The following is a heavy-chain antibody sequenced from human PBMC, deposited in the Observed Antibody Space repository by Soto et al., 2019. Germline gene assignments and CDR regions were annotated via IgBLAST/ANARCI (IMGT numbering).Heavy chain of an antibody. Sequence: GESLKISCKGSGYSFTSYWIGWVRQMPGKGLEWVGIIYPGDSDTRYSPSFQGQVTISADKSISTAYLQWSSLKASDTAMYYCARTSAAGKNYNGMDVWGQGTTVTAP. V-gene: IGHV5-51*01. CDR1: GYSFTSYW. CDR3: ARTSAAGKNYNGMDV. CDR2: IYPGDSDT. D-gene: IGHD6-13*01. J-gene: IGHJ6*02.